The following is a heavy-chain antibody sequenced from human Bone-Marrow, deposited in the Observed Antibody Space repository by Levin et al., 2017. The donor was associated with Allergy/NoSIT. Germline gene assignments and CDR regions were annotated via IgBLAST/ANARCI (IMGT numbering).Heavy chain of an antibody. CDR1: GFTFSSRA. Sequence: PGGSLRLSCEASGFTFSSRAMSWVRQAPGKGLEWVSGISGSGGNKYYADSVKGRFTISRDNSKNTMYLQMDSLRAEDTAAYHCASSYCVSSGSWGPTFDDWGQGTLVTVSS. J-gene: IGHJ4*02. V-gene: IGHV3-23*01. D-gene: IGHD3-22*01. CDR2: ISGSGGNK. CDR3: ASSYCVSSGSWGPTFDD.